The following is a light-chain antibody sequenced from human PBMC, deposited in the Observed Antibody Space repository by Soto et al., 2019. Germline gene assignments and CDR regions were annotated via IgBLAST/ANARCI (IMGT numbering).Light chain of an antibody. CDR3: SSYRSGSTRVV. Sequence: QSALTQPASVSGSPGQSITISCTGTSSDVGGYNYVSWYQQHPGKAPKVMIYDVSKRHSGVSTRFSGSKSGNTASLTISGLQVDDEADYYCSSYRSGSTRVVFGGGTKLTVL. CDR2: DVS. V-gene: IGLV2-14*03. J-gene: IGLJ2*01. CDR1: SSDVGGYNY.